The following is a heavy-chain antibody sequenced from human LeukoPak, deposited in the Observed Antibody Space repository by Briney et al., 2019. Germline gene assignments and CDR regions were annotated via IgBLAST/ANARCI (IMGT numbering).Heavy chain of an antibody. D-gene: IGHD3-22*01. CDR1: GFTFSSSE. CDR3: ARKYYYDRSGYSDY. V-gene: IGHV3-23*01. Sequence: PGGSLRLSCAASGFTFSSSEINWVRQAPGKGLEWVSTIIGSGGNTFYTDSVKGRFTISRDNSKNTLFLQMNSLRAEDTAVYYCARKYYYDRSGYSDYWGQGTPVTVSS. CDR2: IIGSGGNT. J-gene: IGHJ4*02.